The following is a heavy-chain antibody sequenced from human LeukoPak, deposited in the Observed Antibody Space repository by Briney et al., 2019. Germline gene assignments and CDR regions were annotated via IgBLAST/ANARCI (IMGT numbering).Heavy chain of an antibody. CDR3: ARAGSVGGGYPADGSQPLGY. D-gene: IGHD5-12*01. CDR2: ISAYNGNT. J-gene: IGHJ4*02. CDR1: GYTFTSYG. V-gene: IGHV1-18*01. Sequence: ASVKVSCKASGYTFTSYGISWVRQAPGQGLEWMGWISAYNGNTNYAQKLQGRVTMTTDTSTSTAYMELRSLRSDDTAVFYCARAGSVGGGYPADGSQPLGYWGQGTLVTVSS.